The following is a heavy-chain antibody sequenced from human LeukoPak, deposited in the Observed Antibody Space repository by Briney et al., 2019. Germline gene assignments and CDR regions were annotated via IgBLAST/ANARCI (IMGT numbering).Heavy chain of an antibody. Sequence: GGSLRLSCAASGFTVSNKYMTWVRQAPGKGLEWVSAISGSGGSTYYADSVKGRFTISRDNSKNTLYLQMNSLRAEDTAVYYCAKDLRSREFDYWGQGTLVTVSS. J-gene: IGHJ4*02. CDR1: GFTVSNKY. CDR3: AKDLRSREFDY. CDR2: ISGSGGST. V-gene: IGHV3-23*01.